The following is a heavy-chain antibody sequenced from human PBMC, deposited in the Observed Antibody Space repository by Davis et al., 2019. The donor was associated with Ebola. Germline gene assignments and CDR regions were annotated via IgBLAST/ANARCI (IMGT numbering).Heavy chain of an antibody. D-gene: IGHD3-22*01. J-gene: IGHJ4*02. CDR2: ISYDGSNK. Sequence: GESLKISCAASGFTFSSYGMHWVRQAPGKGLEWVAVISYDGSNKYYADSVKGRFTISRDNSKNTLYLQMNSLRAEDTAVYYCAKCYDSSGYYYRWYFDYWGQGTLVTVSS. CDR3: AKCYDSSGYYYRWYFDY. V-gene: IGHV3-30*18. CDR1: GFTFSSYG.